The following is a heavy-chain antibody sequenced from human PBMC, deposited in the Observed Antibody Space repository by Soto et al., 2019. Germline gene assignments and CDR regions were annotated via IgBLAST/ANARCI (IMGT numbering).Heavy chain of an antibody. J-gene: IGHJ3*02. Sequence: SETLSLTCAVYGGSFSGYYWSWIRQPPGKGLEWIGEINHSGSTNYNPSLKSRVTISVDTSKNQFSLKLSSVTAADTAVYYCARGVNRGRWLQLIYHAFDIWGQGTMVTVSS. V-gene: IGHV4-34*01. CDR1: GGSFSGYY. D-gene: IGHD5-12*01. CDR3: ARGVNRGRWLQLIYHAFDI. CDR2: INHSGST.